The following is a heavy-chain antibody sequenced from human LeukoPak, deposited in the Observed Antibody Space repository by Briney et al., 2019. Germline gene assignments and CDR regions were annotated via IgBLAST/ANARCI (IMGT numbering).Heavy chain of an antibody. J-gene: IGHJ3*02. Sequence: ASVKVSCKVSGYTLTELSMHWVRQAPGKGLEWMGIINPSGGSTSYAQKFQDRVTMTRDTSISTAYMELSRLRSDDTAVYYCARRIAGRLINDAFDIWGQGTMVTVSS. CDR2: INPSGGST. V-gene: IGHV1-46*01. CDR3: ARRIAGRLINDAFDI. D-gene: IGHD6-6*01. CDR1: GYTLTELS.